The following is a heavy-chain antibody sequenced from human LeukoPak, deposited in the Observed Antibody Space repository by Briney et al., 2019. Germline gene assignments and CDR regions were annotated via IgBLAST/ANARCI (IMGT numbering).Heavy chain of an antibody. V-gene: IGHV1-46*01. Sequence: GASVKVSCKASGYTFTSYDINWVRQAPGQGLEWVGLINPTGTRALYAQKFQGRVTLTRDMSTTTDYMELSSLTSEDTAVYYCARDNSVGGIAWWFDPWGQGTLVTVSS. CDR3: ARDNSVGGIAWWFDP. CDR1: GYTFTSYD. CDR2: INPTGTRA. J-gene: IGHJ5*02. D-gene: IGHD3-10*01.